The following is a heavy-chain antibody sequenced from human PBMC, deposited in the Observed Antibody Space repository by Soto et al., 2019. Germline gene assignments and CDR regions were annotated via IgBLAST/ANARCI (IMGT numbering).Heavy chain of an antibody. Sequence: GGSLRLSCAASGFTFSSYAMHWVRQAPGKGLEWVAVISYDGSNKYYADSVKGRFTISRDNSKNTLYLQMNSLRAEDTAVYYCARDNKADHYYYGMDVWGQGTTVTVS. D-gene: IGHD6-19*01. J-gene: IGHJ6*02. CDR2: ISYDGSNK. CDR3: ARDNKADHYYYGMDV. CDR1: GFTFSSYA. V-gene: IGHV3-30-3*01.